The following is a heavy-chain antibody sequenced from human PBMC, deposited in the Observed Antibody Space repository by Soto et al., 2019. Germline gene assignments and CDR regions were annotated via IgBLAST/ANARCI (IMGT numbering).Heavy chain of an antibody. CDR1: GGSISSGGYY. CDR2: IYYSGST. CDR3: ARVYPGWGPSKRFDY. Sequence: SETLSLTCTVSGGSISSGGYYWSWIRQHPGKGLEWIGYIYYSGSTYYNPSLKSRVTISVDTSKNQFSLKLSSVTVADTAVYYCARVYPGWGPSKRFDYWGQGTLVTVSS. V-gene: IGHV4-31*03. J-gene: IGHJ4*02. D-gene: IGHD2-21*02.